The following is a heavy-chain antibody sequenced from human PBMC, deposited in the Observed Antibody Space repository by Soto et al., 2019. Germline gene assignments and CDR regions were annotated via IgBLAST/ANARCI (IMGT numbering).Heavy chain of an antibody. Sequence: GASVKVSCKASGYTFTGYYMHWVRQAPGQGLEWMGWINPNSGGTNYAQKFQGWVTMTRDTSISTAYMELRRLRSDDTAVYYCARDYISYGTTFDYWGQGTLVTVSS. CDR3: ARDYISYGTTFDY. CDR2: INPNSGGT. J-gene: IGHJ4*02. D-gene: IGHD5-18*01. V-gene: IGHV1-2*04. CDR1: GYTFTGYY.